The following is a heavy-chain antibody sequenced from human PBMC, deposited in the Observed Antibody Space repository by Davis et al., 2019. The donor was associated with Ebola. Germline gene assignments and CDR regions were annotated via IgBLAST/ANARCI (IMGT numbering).Heavy chain of an antibody. CDR3: AGMHGFGEGWPGY. CDR1: GYTFRNSA. D-gene: IGHD3-10*01. Sequence: AASVKVSCKASGYTFRNSAISWVRQAPGQGLEWMGGIIPIFGTTNYAQKFKGRVTIIADESTSTAYMELSSLRSEDTAVYYCAGMHGFGEGWPGYWGQGTLLTVSS. CDR2: IIPIFGTT. J-gene: IGHJ4*02. V-gene: IGHV1-69*13.